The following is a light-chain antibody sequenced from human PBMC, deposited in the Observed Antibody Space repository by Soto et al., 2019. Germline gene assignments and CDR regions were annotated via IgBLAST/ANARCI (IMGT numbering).Light chain of an antibody. Sequence: EIVMTQSPATMSVSPGERATLSCSASQSVSHNYLAWYQQKPGQAPRLLIYGASNRATGIPDRFSGSGSGTDFTLTISRLEPEDFAVYYCQQYGSSGTFGQGTKVDIK. CDR3: QQYGSSGT. CDR1: QSVSHNY. J-gene: IGKJ1*01. CDR2: GAS. V-gene: IGKV3-20*01.